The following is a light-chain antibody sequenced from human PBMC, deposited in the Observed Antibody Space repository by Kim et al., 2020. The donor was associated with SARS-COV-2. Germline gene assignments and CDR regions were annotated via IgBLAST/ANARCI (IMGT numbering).Light chain of an antibody. CDR1: SSNIGADYD. Sequence: RVTTSCAGGSSNIGADYDLPWYQQLPGTAPKVLIYGDTKRPSGVPDRFSGSKSDTSASLAITGLQAEDEANYYCQSYDSSLGGSLFGGGTQLTVL. CDR3: QSYDSSLGGSL. CDR2: GDT. V-gene: IGLV1-40*01. J-gene: IGLJ2*01.